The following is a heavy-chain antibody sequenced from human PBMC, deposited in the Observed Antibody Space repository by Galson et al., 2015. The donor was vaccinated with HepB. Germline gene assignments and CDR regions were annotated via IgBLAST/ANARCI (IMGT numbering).Heavy chain of an antibody. CDR1: GVTFSSYW. D-gene: IGHD3-9*01. CDR3: ARERITTGILTGYYHDAFDI. J-gene: IGHJ3*02. CDR2: IKQDGSEK. Sequence: SMRLSCAAAGVTFSSYWMSWVRQAPGKGREWVANIKQDGSEKYYVDSVKGRFTISRDNAKNSLYLQMNSLRAEDTAVYYCARERITTGILTGYYHDAFDIWGQGTMVTVSS. V-gene: IGHV3-7*01.